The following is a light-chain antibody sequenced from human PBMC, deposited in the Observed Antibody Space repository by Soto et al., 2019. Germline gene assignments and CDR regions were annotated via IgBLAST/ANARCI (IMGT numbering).Light chain of an antibody. CDR3: QRYNVWPLT. Sequence: EIVMTQSPATLSVSPGERATLSCRASQSVSSNLAWYQQKPGQTPKHLIYVASTRATGIPARFSGSGSGTEFTLTISSLQSEDLAVYYCQRYNVWPLTFGGGTKVEFK. J-gene: IGKJ4*01. V-gene: IGKV3-15*01. CDR2: VAS. CDR1: QSVSSN.